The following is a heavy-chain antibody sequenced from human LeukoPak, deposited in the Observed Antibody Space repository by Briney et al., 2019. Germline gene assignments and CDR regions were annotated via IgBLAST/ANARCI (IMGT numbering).Heavy chain of an antibody. CDR2: ISGSGGST. CDR3: AKDSTNYDILTGYYLPLGY. D-gene: IGHD3-9*01. Sequence: GGSLRLSCAASGFTFSSYAMSWVRQAPGKGLEWVSAISGSGGSTYYADSVKGRFTISRDNSKNTLYLQMNSLRAEDTAVYYCAKDSTNYDILTGYYLPLGYWGQGTLVTVSS. V-gene: IGHV3-23*01. CDR1: GFTFSSYA. J-gene: IGHJ4*02.